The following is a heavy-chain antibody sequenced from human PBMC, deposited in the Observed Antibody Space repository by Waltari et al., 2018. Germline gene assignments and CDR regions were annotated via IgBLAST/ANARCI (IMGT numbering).Heavy chain of an antibody. CDR2: IYNSAST. D-gene: IGHD3-10*01. Sequence: QVQLQESGPGLVKPSETLSLTCAVSGYSISSGYYWGWIRQPPGKGLEWIGSIYNSASTHYDPSLTRRTSVSVDPAKNQFSLKVTSVTAADTALYYCARQVQGVNLCDPWCPGTLVTVSS. V-gene: IGHV4-38-2*01. CDR1: GYSISSGYY. J-gene: IGHJ5*02. CDR3: ARQVQGVNLCDP.